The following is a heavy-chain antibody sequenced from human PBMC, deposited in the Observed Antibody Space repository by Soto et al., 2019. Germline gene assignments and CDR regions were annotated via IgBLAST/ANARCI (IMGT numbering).Heavy chain of an antibody. D-gene: IGHD3-16*01. V-gene: IGHV4-34*12. Sequence: SETLSLTCAVYGGSFSAYYWSWVRQPPGKGLEWIGEIIHSESTKYNPSLKSRVTISVDTSKNQVSLKLTSVTAADTAVYYCVRSGHSFAGAVWGRGILVTVSS. CDR3: VRSGHSFAGAV. J-gene: IGHJ4*02. CDR2: IIHSEST. CDR1: GGSFSAYY.